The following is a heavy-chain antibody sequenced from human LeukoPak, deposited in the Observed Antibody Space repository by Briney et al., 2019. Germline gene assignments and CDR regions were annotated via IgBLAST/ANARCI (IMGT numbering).Heavy chain of an antibody. D-gene: IGHD2-15*01. CDR1: GFTFSSYG. Sequence: GGSLRLSCAASGFTFSSYGMHWVRQAPGKGLEWVAFIRYDGSNKYYADSVKGRFTISRDNSKNTLYLQMNSLRAEDTAVYYCAKGLYCSGGSCYYTDVWGKGTTVTVS. J-gene: IGHJ6*03. CDR2: IRYDGSNK. CDR3: AKGLYCSGGSCYYTDV. V-gene: IGHV3-30*02.